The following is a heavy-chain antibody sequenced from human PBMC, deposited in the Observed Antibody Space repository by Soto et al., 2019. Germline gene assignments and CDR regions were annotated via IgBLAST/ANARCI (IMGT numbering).Heavy chain of an antibody. D-gene: IGHD2-15*01. CDR2: ISAYSGTT. V-gene: IGHV1-18*01. CDR3: ARGNNPYSWFDP. J-gene: IGHJ5*02. CDR1: GYTFTTYD. Sequence: ASVKVSCKAPGYTFTTYDITWVRQAPGQGLEWMGWISAYSGTTNYAQKFQGRVAMSTDTSTTTAYMELRSLRSDDTAVYYCARGNNPYSWFDPWGQVTQVTVSS.